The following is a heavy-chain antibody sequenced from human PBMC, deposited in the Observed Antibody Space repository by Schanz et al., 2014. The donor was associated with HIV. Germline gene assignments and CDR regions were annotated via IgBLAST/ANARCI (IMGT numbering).Heavy chain of an antibody. Sequence: QVQLVESGGGVVQPGRSLRLSCAASGFTFNSYGMHWVRQAPGKGLEWVIVISYDGRNKLYADSVKGRFTISRDNSKNTMYLKMNSLRVDDTAVYYCARDRLHPGNGMDVWGQGTTVTVSS. V-gene: IGHV3-30*03. J-gene: IGHJ6*02. CDR2: ISYDGRNK. CDR3: ARDRLHPGNGMDV. CDR1: GFTFNSYG. D-gene: IGHD4-4*01.